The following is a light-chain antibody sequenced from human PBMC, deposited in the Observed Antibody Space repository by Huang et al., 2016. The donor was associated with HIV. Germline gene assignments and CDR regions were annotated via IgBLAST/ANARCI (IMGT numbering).Light chain of an antibody. CDR1: QSLLFRSNNKNY. CDR3: QQYFDVPWT. V-gene: IGKV4-1*01. CDR2: WAS. Sequence: IVMTQSPDSLAVSLGETATINCKHSQSLLFRSNNKNYLAWYQQKPGQPPTLLMSWASTRVSGVPSRFSGGVSGTDFTLTISSLQAEDVAVYFCQQYFDVPWTFGRGTKVEIK. J-gene: IGKJ1*01.